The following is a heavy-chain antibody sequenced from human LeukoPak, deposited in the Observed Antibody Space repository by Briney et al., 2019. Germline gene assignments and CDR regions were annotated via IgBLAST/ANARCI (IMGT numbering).Heavy chain of an antibody. V-gene: IGHV3-23*01. D-gene: IGHD6-19*01. CDR3: AKGNAPIAVAGLGVAFDI. CDR1: GFTFSSYA. Sequence: EPGGSLRLSCAASGFTFSSYAMSWVRQAPGKGLEWVSAISGSGGSTYYADSVKGRFTISRDNSKNTLYLQMNSLRAEDTAVYYCAKGNAPIAVAGLGVAFDIWGQGTMVTVSS. J-gene: IGHJ3*02. CDR2: ISGSGGST.